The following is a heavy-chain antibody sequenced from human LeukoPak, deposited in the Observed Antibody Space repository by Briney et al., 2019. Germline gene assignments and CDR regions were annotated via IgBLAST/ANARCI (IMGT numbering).Heavy chain of an antibody. J-gene: IGHJ6*02. CDR1: DGSISGYY. CDR2: VYISGTT. Sequence: SETLSLTCTVSDGSISGYYWSWIRQPAGKGLEWIGRVYISGTTNYNPSLKGRVTMSVDTSKNQFSLKLSSATAADTAVCYCARDIRYCTSTSCYKDYFYAMDVWGQGTTVTVSS. D-gene: IGHD2-2*02. V-gene: IGHV4-4*07. CDR3: ARDIRYCTSTSCYKDYFYAMDV.